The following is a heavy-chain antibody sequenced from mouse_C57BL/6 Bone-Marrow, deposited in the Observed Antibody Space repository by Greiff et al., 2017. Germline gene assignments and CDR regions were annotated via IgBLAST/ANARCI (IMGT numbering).Heavy chain of an antibody. J-gene: IGHJ4*01. CDR1: GYTFTSYG. D-gene: IGHD3-1*01. CDR3: ARHISGAMDY. CDR2: IDPSDSST. V-gene: IGHV1-59*01. Sequence: QVQLLQPGAELVRPGTSVKLSCKASGYTFTSYGMHWVKQRPGQGLEWIGVIDPSDSSTNYNQKFKGKATLTVDKSSSTAYLQLSSLTSEDSAFYYCARHISGAMDYWGQGTSVTVSS.